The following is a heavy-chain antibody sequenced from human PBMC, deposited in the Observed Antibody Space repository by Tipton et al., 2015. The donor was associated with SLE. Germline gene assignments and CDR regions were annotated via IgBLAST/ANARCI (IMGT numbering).Heavy chain of an antibody. CDR1: GFTFSSYA. Sequence: SLRLSCAASGFTFSSYAMSWVRQAPGKGLEWVSAISGSSGSTYYADSVKGRFTISRDNSKNTLYLQMNSLRAEDTAVYYCAKDQRIAAAGFDYWGQGTLVTVSS. CDR3: AKDQRIAAAGFDY. D-gene: IGHD6-13*01. CDR2: ISGSSGST. J-gene: IGHJ4*02. V-gene: IGHV3-23*01.